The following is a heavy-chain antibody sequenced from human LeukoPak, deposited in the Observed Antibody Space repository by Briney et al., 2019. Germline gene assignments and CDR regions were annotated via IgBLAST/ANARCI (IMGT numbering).Heavy chain of an antibody. V-gene: IGHV1-2*02. CDR3: ARAPANYDYVWGSYREYYFDY. CDR1: GYTFTGYY. Sequence: VASVKVSCKASGYTFTGYYMHWVRQAPGQGLEWMRWINPNSGGTNYAQKFQGRVTMTRDTSISTAYMELSRLRSDDTAVYYCARAPANYDYVWGSYREYYFDYWGQGTLVTVSS. CDR2: INPNSGGT. D-gene: IGHD3-16*02. J-gene: IGHJ4*02.